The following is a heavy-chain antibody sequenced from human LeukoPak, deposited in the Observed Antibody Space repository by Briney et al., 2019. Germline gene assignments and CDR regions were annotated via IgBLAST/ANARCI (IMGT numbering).Heavy chain of an antibody. V-gene: IGHV3-23*01. D-gene: IGHD3-3*01. CDR3: AKELVYDFWSGYPPDYYYYYMDV. CDR2: ISGSGFT. J-gene: IGHJ6*03. CDR1: GFTFSSYA. Sequence: GGSLRLSCAASGFTFSSYAMSWVRQAPGKGLEWVSAISGSGFTYYADSVKGRFTISRDNSKNTLYLQMNSLRAEDTAVYYCAKELVYDFWSGYPPDYYYYYMDVWGKGTTVTVSS.